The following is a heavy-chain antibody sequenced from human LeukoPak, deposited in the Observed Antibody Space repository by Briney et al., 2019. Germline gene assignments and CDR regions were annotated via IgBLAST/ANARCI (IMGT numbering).Heavy chain of an antibody. CDR1: GYTFTSYY. Sequence: ASVKVSCKASGYTFTSYYMHWVRQAPGQGLEWMGWINPNSGGTNYAQKFQGRVTMTRDTSISTAYMELSRLRSEDTAVYYCARGLHTRSSGRRFDVFELWGQGTMVTVSS. V-gene: IGHV1-2*02. J-gene: IGHJ3*01. CDR2: INPNSGGT. CDR3: ARGLHTRSSGRRFDVFEL. D-gene: IGHD6-6*01.